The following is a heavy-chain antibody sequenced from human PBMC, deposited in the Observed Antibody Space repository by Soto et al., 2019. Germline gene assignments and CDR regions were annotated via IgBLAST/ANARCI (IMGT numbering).Heavy chain of an antibody. CDR1: GFSLTTSGVA. CDR3: AHRPTSTEDFYFDY. V-gene: IGHV2-5*01. J-gene: IGHJ4*02. CDR2: IYWNDDK. Sequence: QITLTESGPTLVTPTQTLTLTCSFSGFSLTTSGVAVGWFRQPPGKAPEWLSLIYWNDDKRYSPSLRSRLIVTGDSSKNQVVLTLADADAADSGTSYCAHRPTSTEDFYFDYWGQGTMVTVSS.